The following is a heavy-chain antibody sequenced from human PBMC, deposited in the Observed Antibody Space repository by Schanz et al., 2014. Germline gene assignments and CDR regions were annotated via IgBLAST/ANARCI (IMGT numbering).Heavy chain of an antibody. D-gene: IGHD2-15*01. CDR2: ISASGGTT. Sequence: EVQLVESGGGLVQPGGSLRLSCTASGFTFSDYWMSWVRQIPGKGLEWVSAISASGGTTYYADSVKGRFTISRDNSKNTLYLQMNSLRAEDTAVYYCAKTPREYCNYDNCPNWFDSWGQGTLVTASS. CDR3: AKTPREYCNYDNCPNWFDS. CDR1: GFTFSDYW. J-gene: IGHJ5*01. V-gene: IGHV3-23*04.